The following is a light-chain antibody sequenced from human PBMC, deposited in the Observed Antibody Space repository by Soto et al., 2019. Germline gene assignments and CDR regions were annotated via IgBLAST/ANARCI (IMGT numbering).Light chain of an antibody. V-gene: IGKV3-15*01. J-gene: IGKJ1*01. CDR3: QQYNDWPPCT. CDR1: QSVGTD. Sequence: EIVMTQSPATLSVSPGERATLPCRASQSVGTDLAWYQLRPGQAPRLLIYAASTRAPDIPARFTGSGSGTEFTLTISSLQSEDFAVYYCQQYNDWPPCTFGQGTRVEIK. CDR2: AAS.